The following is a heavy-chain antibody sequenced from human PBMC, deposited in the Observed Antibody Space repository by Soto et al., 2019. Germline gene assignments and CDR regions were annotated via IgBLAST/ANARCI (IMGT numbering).Heavy chain of an antibody. V-gene: IGHV4-34*01. CDR3: ARNGGNTWYYFDS. CDR2: ISHSGTT. D-gene: IGHD6-13*01. J-gene: IGHJ4*02. CDR1: SFTGYY. Sequence: SFTGYYGAWIRQSPEKGLEWIGEISHSGTTKYNPSPKSRVTISVDTSKNQFSLKLSSVTAADTGMYYCARNGGNTWYYFDSWGQGTVVTVSS.